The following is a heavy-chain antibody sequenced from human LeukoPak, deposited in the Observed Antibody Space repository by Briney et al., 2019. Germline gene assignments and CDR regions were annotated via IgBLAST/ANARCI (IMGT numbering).Heavy chain of an antibody. V-gene: IGHV3-48*03. CDR3: ARAWWGEGHFDS. J-gene: IGHJ4*02. CDR2: ISSRGSTI. CDR1: RFTFSSYE. D-gene: IGHD2-8*02. Sequence: PGGSLRLSCAASRFTFSSYEMNWVRQAPGKGLEWASYISSRGSTIYYAGSVRGRFSISRDNSENSPYLQMNSLRAEDTAVYYCARAWWGEGHFDSWGQGTLVTVSS.